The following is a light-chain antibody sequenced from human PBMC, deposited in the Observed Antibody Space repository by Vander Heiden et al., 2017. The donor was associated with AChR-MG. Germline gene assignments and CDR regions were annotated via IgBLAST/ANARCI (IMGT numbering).Light chain of an antibody. CDR1: ESVSDY. CDR3: QQYNDWPRT. J-gene: IGKJ1*01. CDR2: GAS. V-gene: IGKV3-15*01. Sequence: IVLTQSPVTLSVSPGDRATLSCRASESVSDYLAWYQQKPGQAPRLLIYGASSRTTGLPGRFSGSGSGTDFTLTISSLQPEDSAVYYCQQYNDWPRTFGQGTKVGIK.